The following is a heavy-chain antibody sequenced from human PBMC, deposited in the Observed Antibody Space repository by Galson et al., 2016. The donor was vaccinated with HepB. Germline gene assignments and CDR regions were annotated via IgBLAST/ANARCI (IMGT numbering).Heavy chain of an antibody. Sequence: SLRLSCATSGFTFMNYAFTWVRQAPGKGLEWVSTPSTSGFATYSAAVNGRFTISRDKSKSSVFLQMTSLSAEDTALYFCARTQLAYYFDYWGPGALVSISS. CDR1: GFTFMNYA. CDR3: ARTQLAYYFDY. D-gene: IGHD1-7*01. J-gene: IGHJ4*02. V-gene: IGHV3-23*01. CDR2: PSTSGFAT.